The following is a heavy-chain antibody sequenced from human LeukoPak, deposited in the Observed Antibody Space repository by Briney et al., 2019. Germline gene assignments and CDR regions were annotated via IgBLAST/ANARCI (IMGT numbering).Heavy chain of an antibody. D-gene: IGHD6-13*01. CDR3: ARDGIAEAGTRNWFDP. J-gene: IGHJ5*02. CDR1: GYTFTGYY. Sequence: ASVKVSCKASGYTFTGYYMHWVRQAPGQGLEWMGWINPNSGGTNYAQKFQGRVTMTRDTSISTAYMELSRLRSDDTAVYYCARDGIAEAGTRNWFDPWGRETRVTVSS. CDR2: INPNSGGT. V-gene: IGHV1-2*02.